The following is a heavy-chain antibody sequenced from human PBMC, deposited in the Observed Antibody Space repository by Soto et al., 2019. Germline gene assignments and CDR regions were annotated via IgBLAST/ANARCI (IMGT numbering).Heavy chain of an antibody. CDR3: ARDTYYYDSSGQPY. J-gene: IGHJ4*02. CDR2: IYSGGST. Sequence: GGSLRLSCAASGFTVSRSYMSWVRQAPGKGLEWVSVIYSGGSTNYADSVKGRFTISRDNSKNTLYLQVNSLRVEDTAVYYCARDTYYYDSSGQPYWGQGTLVTVSS. V-gene: IGHV3-53*01. D-gene: IGHD3-22*01. CDR1: GFTVSRSY.